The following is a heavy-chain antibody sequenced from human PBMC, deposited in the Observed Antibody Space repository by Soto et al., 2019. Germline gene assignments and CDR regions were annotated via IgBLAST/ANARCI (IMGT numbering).Heavy chain of an antibody. CDR1: GFSLSTTGVG. CDR3: AKRLRDYGLGRERANYFDS. CDR2: IYWDDDK. V-gene: IGHV2-5*02. Sequence: QITLKESGPTLVRPTQPLTLTCTFSGFSLSTTGVGVGWIRQPPGKALEWLALIYWDDDKRYSPSLKSRLTITKDTSKNEVILTVTNMDPVDTATYYWAKRLRDYGLGRERANYFDSWGQGTLVTVSS. J-gene: IGHJ4*02. D-gene: IGHD3-10*01.